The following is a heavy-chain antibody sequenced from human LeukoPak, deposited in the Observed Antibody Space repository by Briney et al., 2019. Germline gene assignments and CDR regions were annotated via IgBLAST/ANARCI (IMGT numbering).Heavy chain of an antibody. CDR1: GGTFSSYA. V-gene: IGHV1-69*04. D-gene: IGHD3-22*01. Sequence: SVKVSCKASGGTFSSYAISWVRQAPGQGLEWMGRIIPIFGIANYAQKFQGRVTITADKSTSTAYMELSSLRSEDTAVYYCARTAAIYYYDSSGYGNDGWFDPWGQGTLVTVSS. CDR3: ARTAAIYYYDSSGYGNDGWFDP. J-gene: IGHJ5*02. CDR2: IIPIFGIA.